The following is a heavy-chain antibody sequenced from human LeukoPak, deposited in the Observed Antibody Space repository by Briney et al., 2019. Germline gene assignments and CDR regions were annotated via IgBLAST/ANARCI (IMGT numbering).Heavy chain of an antibody. D-gene: IGHD2-15*01. CDR1: EFTFNNNG. CDR2: IRYDGSNK. CDR3: AKDMRYGSQNYIDC. Sequence: GGSLRLSCAASEFTFNNNGMHWVRQAPGKGLEWVAFIRYDGSNKYYADSVKGRFTISRDNSKNTLYLQMGSLRAEDTAVYHCAKDMRYGSQNYIDCRGQGTLVTVSS. V-gene: IGHV3-30*02. J-gene: IGHJ4*02.